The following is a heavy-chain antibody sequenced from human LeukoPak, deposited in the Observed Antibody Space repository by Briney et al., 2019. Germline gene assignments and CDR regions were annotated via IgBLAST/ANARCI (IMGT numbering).Heavy chain of an antibody. V-gene: IGHV4-38-2*02. Sequence: PSETLSLTCTVSGYSISSGYYWGWIRQPPGKGLEWIGSIYHSESTYYNPSLKSRVTISVDTSKNQFSLKLSSVTAADTAVYYCARDLSSIAAAGTALDYWGQGTLVTVSS. CDR3: ARDLSSIAAAGTALDY. J-gene: IGHJ4*02. D-gene: IGHD6-13*01. CDR1: GYSISSGYY. CDR2: IYHSEST.